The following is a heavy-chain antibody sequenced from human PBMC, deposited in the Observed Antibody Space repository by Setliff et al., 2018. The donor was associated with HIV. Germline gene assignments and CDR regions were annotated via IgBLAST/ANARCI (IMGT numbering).Heavy chain of an antibody. J-gene: IGHJ4*02. CDR3: ASLGGLLYTSSSLRGVDY. Sequence: PGGSLRLSCAASGFTFSSYWMHWVRQAPGKGLVWVSLINSDGSSTGYGDSVKGRFTISRDNAKNTLYLQMNSLRAEDTAVYYCASLGGLLYTSSSLRGVDYWGQGTLVTVSS. CDR2: INSDGSST. D-gene: IGHD6-6*01. V-gene: IGHV3-74*01. CDR1: GFTFSSYW.